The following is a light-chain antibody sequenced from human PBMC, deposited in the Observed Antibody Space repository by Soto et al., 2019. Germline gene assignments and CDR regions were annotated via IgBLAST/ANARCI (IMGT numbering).Light chain of an antibody. CDR1: QDISRY. Sequence: DIQITQSPASLSASVGDRVTISCQASQDISRYLNWYQHKPGRAPQLLINDVSSLETGVPSRFSASGSGTQFTLTINGLQTEDLATYYCQQYDIPPSTFGGGTKLDIK. CDR3: QQYDIPPST. CDR2: DVS. V-gene: IGKV1-33*01. J-gene: IGKJ4*01.